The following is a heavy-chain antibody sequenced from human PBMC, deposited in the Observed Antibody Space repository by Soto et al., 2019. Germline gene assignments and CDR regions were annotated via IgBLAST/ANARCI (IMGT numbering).Heavy chain of an antibody. Sequence: GGSLRLSCAAAGFTFSSYWMHWVRQAPGKGLVWVSRINSDESSISYADSVKGRFTISRDNAKNTLYLQMNSLRADDTAVYYCARGAYLYGSGKVDYWGQGTLVTVSS. J-gene: IGHJ4*02. CDR2: INSDESSI. CDR3: ARGAYLYGSGKVDY. CDR1: GFTFSSYW. V-gene: IGHV3-74*01. D-gene: IGHD3-10*01.